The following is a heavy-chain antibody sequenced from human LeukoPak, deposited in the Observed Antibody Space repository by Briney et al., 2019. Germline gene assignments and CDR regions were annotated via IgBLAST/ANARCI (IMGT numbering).Heavy chain of an antibody. V-gene: IGHV3-48*01. CDR1: GFTFSRYS. J-gene: IGHJ4*02. CDR2: ISSSSSTI. D-gene: IGHD2/OR15-2a*01. CDR3: AREGHNYLFKVVSPPIVDY. Sequence: GGSLRLSSAASGFTFSRYSMNWLRQAPGKVLVRISDISSSSSTIDYAVCVKGCFTVTRDYAKNSLFLQMFSLRAEDTAVYYDAREGHNYLFKVVSPPIVDYWGQGTLVTVAS.